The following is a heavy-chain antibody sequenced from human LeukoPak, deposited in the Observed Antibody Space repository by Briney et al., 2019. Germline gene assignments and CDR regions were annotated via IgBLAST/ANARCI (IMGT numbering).Heavy chain of an antibody. Sequence: GASVKVSCKASGYTFTSCYMHWVRQAPGQGLEWMGIINPSGGSTSYAQKFQGRVTMTRDTSTSTVYMELSSLRSEDTAVYYCARDGWENDFWSRGAFDIWGQGTMVTVSS. CDR2: INPSGGST. CDR1: GYTFTSCY. CDR3: ARDGWENDFWSRGAFDI. D-gene: IGHD3-3*01. J-gene: IGHJ3*02. V-gene: IGHV1-46*01.